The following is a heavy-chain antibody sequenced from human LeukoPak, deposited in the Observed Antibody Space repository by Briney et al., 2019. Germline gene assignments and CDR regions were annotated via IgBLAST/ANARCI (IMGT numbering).Heavy chain of an antibody. CDR2: LSSNGDK. J-gene: IGHJ5*01. Sequence: SGPTLAQLPQPLTLTCTFSGFSLSTRGVGVGWVRQPPVKALVGDALLSSNGDKRYSPPLESRLTITKDTSENQVVHTMTNMDPVDTATYYCASLFSSGIYGYDSWGQVTLVTVSS. CDR1: GFSLSTRGVG. CDR3: ASLFSSGIYGYDS. V-gene: IGHV2-5*01. D-gene: IGHD3-10*01.